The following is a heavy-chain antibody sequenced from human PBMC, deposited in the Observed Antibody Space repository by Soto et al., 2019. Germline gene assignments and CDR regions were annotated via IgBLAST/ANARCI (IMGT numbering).Heavy chain of an antibody. J-gene: IGHJ4*02. Sequence: EVQLVESGGGLVQPGRSPRLSCVVSGFTFDDYAMHWVRQAPGKGLEWVSGISWNSGSIGYADSVKGRFTISRDNAKNSLDLQMNSLRPEDTALYYCAKDRRGYRGYVVLEYWGQGTLVTVSS. CDR3: AKDRRGYRGYVVLEY. CDR2: ISWNSGSI. CDR1: GFTFDDYA. V-gene: IGHV3-9*01. D-gene: IGHD5-12*01.